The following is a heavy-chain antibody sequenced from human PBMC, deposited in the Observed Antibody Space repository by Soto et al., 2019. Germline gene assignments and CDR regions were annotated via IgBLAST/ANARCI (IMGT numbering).Heavy chain of an antibody. D-gene: IGHD6-13*01. CDR3: ARGGSSWYSTRSWFDP. CDR1: GGTFSSYA. V-gene: IGHV1-69*01. CDR2: IIPIFGTA. J-gene: IGHJ5*02. Sequence: QVQLVQSGAEVKKPGSSVKVSCKASGGTFSSYAISWVRQAPGQGLEWMGGIIPIFGTANYAQKFQGRVTIHADESTSTAYMGLSSLRSEDTAVYYCARGGSSWYSTRSWFDPWGQGTLVTVSS.